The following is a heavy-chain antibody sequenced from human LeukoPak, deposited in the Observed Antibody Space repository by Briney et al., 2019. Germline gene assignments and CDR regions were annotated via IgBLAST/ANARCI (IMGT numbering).Heavy chain of an antibody. J-gene: IGHJ3*02. CDR1: GGSFSGYY. V-gene: IGHV4-34*01. D-gene: IGHD5-18*01. CDR3: ARDADTSYARGAFDI. Sequence: SETLSLTCAVYGGSFSGYYWSWIRQPPGKGLEWIGEINHSGSTNYNPSLKSRVTISVDTSKNQFSLKLSSVTAADTAVYYCARDADTSYARGAFDIWGQGTMVTVSS. CDR2: INHSGST.